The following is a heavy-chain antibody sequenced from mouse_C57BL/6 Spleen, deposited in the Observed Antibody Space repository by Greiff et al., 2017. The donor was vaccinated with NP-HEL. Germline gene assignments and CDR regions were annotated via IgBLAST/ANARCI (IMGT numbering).Heavy chain of an antibody. V-gene: IGHV5-4*01. CDR1: GFTFSSYA. CDR2: ISDGGSYT. CDR3: AREGAYDGYYDPYFDY. D-gene: IGHD2-3*01. J-gene: IGHJ2*01. Sequence: EVKLMESGGGLVKPGGSLKLSCAASGFTFSSYAMSWVRQTPEKRLEWVATISDGGSYTYYPDNVKGRFTISRDNAKNNLYLQMSHLKSEETAMDYCAREGAYDGYYDPYFDYWGQGTTLTVSS.